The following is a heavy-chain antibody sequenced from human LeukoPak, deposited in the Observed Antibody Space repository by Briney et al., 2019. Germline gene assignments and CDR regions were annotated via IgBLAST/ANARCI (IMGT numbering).Heavy chain of an antibody. Sequence: PGGSLRLSCAASGFTFSSYAMHWVRQAPGKGLEWVAVISYDGSNKYYADSVKGRFTISRDNSKNTLYLQMNSLRAEDTAVYYCARVPIAAAGTWYFDYWGQGTLVTVSS. CDR2: ISYDGSNK. CDR3: ARVPIAAAGTWYFDY. V-gene: IGHV3-30-3*01. CDR1: GFTFSSYA. J-gene: IGHJ4*02. D-gene: IGHD6-13*01.